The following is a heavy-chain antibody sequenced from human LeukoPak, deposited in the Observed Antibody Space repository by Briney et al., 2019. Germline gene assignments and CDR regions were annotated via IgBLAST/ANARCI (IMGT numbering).Heavy chain of an antibody. V-gene: IGHV4-59*01. CDR2: IYYGGST. CDR3: ARGRTGNWNDGYFDY. Sequence: KPSETLSLTCTVSGGSISSYYWSWIRQPPGKGLEWIGYIYYGGSTNYNPSLKSRVTISVDTSKNQFSLKLSSVTAADTAVYYCARGRTGNWNDGYFDYWGQGTLVTVSS. CDR1: GGSISSYY. D-gene: IGHD1-1*01. J-gene: IGHJ4*02.